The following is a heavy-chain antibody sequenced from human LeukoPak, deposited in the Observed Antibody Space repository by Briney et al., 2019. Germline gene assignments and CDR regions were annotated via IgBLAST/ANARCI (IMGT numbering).Heavy chain of an antibody. CDR1: GGSVSSTRHY. V-gene: IGHV4-39*01. CDR2: MYYSGST. CDR3: ARLLKYSGSYYCDF. D-gene: IGHD1-26*01. Sequence: SETLSLTCTVSGGSVSSTRHYWGWIRQPPGKGLEWIGNMYYSGSTYYNPSLRSRVTTSVDTTKNQFSLKLGSVTAADTAVYYCARLLKYSGSYYCDFWGQGTLGTVSS. J-gene: IGHJ4*02.